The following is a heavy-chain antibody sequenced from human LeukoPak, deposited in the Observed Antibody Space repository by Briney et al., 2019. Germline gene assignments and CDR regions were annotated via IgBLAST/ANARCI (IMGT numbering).Heavy chain of an antibody. V-gene: IGHV3-23*01. D-gene: IGHD5-18*01. CDR2: ISGSGGST. CDR1: GFTFSSYA. Sequence: GGSLRLSCAASGFTFSSYAMSCVRQAPGKGLEWVSAISGSGGSTYYADSVKGRFTISRDNSKNTLYLQMNSLRAEDTAVYYCAKRIGYDYGYYDYWGQGALVTVTS. CDR3: AKRIGYDYGYYDY. J-gene: IGHJ4*02.